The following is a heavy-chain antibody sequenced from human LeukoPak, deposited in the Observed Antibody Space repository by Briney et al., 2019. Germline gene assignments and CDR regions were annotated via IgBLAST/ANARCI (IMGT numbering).Heavy chain of an antibody. J-gene: IGHJ4*02. D-gene: IGHD5-24*01. CDR1: GYSISSGYY. CDR2: IYHSGRT. CDR3: ARMEMAIDY. Sequence: SETLSLTCAVSGYSISSGYYWGWIRQPPGRGLEWIGSIYHSGRTYYHPSIKSRVTISVDTSKNQFSLKLSSVTAADTAVYYCARMEMAIDYWGQGTLVTVSS. V-gene: IGHV4-38-2*01.